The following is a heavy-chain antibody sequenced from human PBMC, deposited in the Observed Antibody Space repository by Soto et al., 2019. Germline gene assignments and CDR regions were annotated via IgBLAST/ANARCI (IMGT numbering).Heavy chain of an antibody. D-gene: IGHD3-9*01. CDR1: GGSISSSSYY. CDR2: IYYSGST. Sequence: SETLSLTCTVSGGSISSSSYYWGWIRQPPGKGLEGIGSIYYSGSTYYSPSLKSRVTISVDTSKNQFSLKLSSVTAADTAVYYCASGYDILTGYPRGDYYGMDVWGQGTTVTVSS. CDR3: ASGYDILTGYPRGDYYGMDV. J-gene: IGHJ6*02. V-gene: IGHV4-39*01.